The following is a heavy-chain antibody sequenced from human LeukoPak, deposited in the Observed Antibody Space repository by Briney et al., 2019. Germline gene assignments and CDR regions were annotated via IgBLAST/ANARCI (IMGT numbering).Heavy chain of an antibody. V-gene: IGHV3-21*01. CDR3: ARGRMWWSVFSGYMDV. CDR1: GFTFSSYS. D-gene: IGHD2-21*01. Sequence: GGSLRLSCAASGFTFSSYSMNWVRQAPGKGLGWVSSISSSSSYIYYADSVKGRFTISRDNAKNSLYLQMNSLRAEDTAVYYCARGRMWWSVFSGYMDVWGKGTTVTVSS. CDR2: ISSSSSYI. J-gene: IGHJ6*03.